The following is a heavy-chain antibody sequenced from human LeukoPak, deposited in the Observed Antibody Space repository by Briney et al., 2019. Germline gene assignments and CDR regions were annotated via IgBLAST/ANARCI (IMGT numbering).Heavy chain of an antibody. CDR3: ARATGLSSYGSGSGFDY. J-gene: IGHJ4*02. CDR2: INWNGAST. Sequence: GGSLRLSCAASGFTFDDYGMSWVRQAPGKGLEWVSGINWNGASTGYADSVKGRFTISRDNAKNSLYLQMNSLRAEDTALYYCARATGLSSYGSGSGFDYWGQGTLVTVSS. CDR1: GFTFDDYG. V-gene: IGHV3-20*04. D-gene: IGHD3-10*01.